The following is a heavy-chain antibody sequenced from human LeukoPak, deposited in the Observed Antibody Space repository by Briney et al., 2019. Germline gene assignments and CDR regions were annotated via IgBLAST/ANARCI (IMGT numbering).Heavy chain of an antibody. Sequence: ASVKVSCKASGYTFTGYYMHWVRQAPGQGLEWMGWINPNSGGTNYAQKFQGRVTMTRDTSISTAYMELSRLRSDDTAVYYCATHIVVVTAISDAFDIWGQGTMVTVSS. CDR2: INPNSGGT. J-gene: IGHJ3*02. CDR3: ATHIVVVTAISDAFDI. D-gene: IGHD2-21*02. CDR1: GYTFTGYY. V-gene: IGHV1-2*02.